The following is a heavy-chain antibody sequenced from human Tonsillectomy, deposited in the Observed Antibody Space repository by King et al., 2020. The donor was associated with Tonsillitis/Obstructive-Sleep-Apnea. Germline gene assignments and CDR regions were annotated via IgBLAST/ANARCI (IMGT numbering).Heavy chain of an antibody. D-gene: IGHD2-15*01. CDR2: ISTNTGNP. J-gene: IGHJ3*02. V-gene: IGHV7-4-1*02. CDR3: ARRYCSGGRCYYDAFDI. CDR1: GYTFTIYA. Sequence: VQSGSELKNPGASVKVSCKASGYTFTIYAMNWVRQAPGQGLEWMGWISTNTGNPTYAQDFTGRFVFSLDTSVSTAYLQISSLKAEDTAVYYCARRYCSGGRCYYDAFDIWGQGTMVTVSS.